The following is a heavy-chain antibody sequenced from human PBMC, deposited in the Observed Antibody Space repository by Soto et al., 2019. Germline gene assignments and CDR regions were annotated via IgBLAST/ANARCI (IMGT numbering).Heavy chain of an antibody. D-gene: IGHD3-10*01. CDR3: VKNSGWFNT. CDR1: GFTFGTTD. Sequence: GGSLRLSCAASGFTFGTTDMSWVRQAPGEGLEWVSTIDGSGGITYYADSVKGRFTISRDNSRNTVYLQMNSLRGDDTALYYCVKNSGWFNTWGQGALVTAPS. V-gene: IGHV3-23*01. J-gene: IGHJ5*02. CDR2: IDGSGGIT.